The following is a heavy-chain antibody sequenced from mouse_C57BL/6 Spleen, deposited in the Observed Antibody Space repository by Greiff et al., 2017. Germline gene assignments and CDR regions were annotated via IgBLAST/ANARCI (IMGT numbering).Heavy chain of an antibody. CDR2: ISSGGSYT. Sequence: EVQLVESGGDLVKPGGSLKLSCAASGFTFSSYGMSWVRQTPDKRLEWVATISSGGSYTYYPDSVKGRFTISRDNAKNTLYLQMSSLKSEDTAMYYCARGTVPLYFDVWGTGTTVTVSS. D-gene: IGHD6-1*01. V-gene: IGHV5-6*01. CDR1: GFTFSSYG. CDR3: ARGTVPLYFDV. J-gene: IGHJ1*03.